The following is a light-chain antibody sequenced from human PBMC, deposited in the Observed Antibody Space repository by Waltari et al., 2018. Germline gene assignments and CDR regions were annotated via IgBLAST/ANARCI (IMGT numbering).Light chain of an antibody. CDR2: DAS. CDR1: QSLSRP. CDR3: QHYVTLPAT. V-gene: IGKV3-20*01. Sequence: EIALTQSPGTLSLSPGDRATLSCRTSQSLSRPLAWYQQKPGQAPRLLIYDASRRATGIPYRFIGSGSGTDFSLTISRLEPEDFAVYYCQHYVTLPATFGQGTRVELK. J-gene: IGKJ1*01.